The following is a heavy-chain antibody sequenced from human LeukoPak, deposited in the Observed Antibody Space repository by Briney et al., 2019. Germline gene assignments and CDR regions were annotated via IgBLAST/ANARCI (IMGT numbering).Heavy chain of an antibody. D-gene: IGHD3-22*01. CDR3: ARDWSDGYYDSSGYYAY. CDR2: ISYDGSNK. J-gene: IGHJ4*02. V-gene: IGHV3-30-3*01. CDR1: GFTFSSYA. Sequence: GGSLRLSCAASGFTFSSYAMHWVRQAPGKGLEWVAVISYDGSNKYYADSVKGRFTISRDNSKNTLYLQMNSLRAEDTAVYYCARDWSDGYYDSSGYYAYWGQGTLVTVSS.